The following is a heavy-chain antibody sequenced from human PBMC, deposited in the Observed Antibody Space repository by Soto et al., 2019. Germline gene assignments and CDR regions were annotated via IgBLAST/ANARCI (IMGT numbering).Heavy chain of an antibody. CDR2: IWYDGTQK. Sequence: PGGSLRLSCAASGFTFSSYAITWVRQPPGKGLEWLAAIWYDGTQKYYADSVKGRFIISRDNSRKTLYLEMNSLRAEDTAVYYCARAGGTTVTGLWHFDSWGQGTLVTVSS. CDR3: ARAGGTTVTGLWHFDS. J-gene: IGHJ4*02. V-gene: IGHV3-33*08. CDR1: GFTFSSYA. D-gene: IGHD4-17*01.